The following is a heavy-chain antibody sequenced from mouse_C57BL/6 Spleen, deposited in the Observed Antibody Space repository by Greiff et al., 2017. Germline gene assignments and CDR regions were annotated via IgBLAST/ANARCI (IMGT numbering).Heavy chain of an antibody. CDR2: INYDGSST. J-gene: IGHJ3*01. D-gene: IGHD1-1*01. V-gene: IGHV5-16*01. Sequence: EVKLVESEGGLVQPGSSMKLSCTASGFTFSDYYMAWVRQVPEKGLEWVANINYDGSSTYYLDSLKSRFIISRDNAKNILYLQMSSLKSEDTATYYCARDDYYYGSRLGFAYWGQGTLVTVSA. CDR1: GFTFSDYY. CDR3: ARDDYYYGSRLGFAY.